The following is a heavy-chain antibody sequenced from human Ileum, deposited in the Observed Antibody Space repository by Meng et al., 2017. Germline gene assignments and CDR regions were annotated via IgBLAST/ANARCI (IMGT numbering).Heavy chain of an antibody. CDR1: GYTFTSYA. Sequence: ASVKVSCKASGYTFTSYAMHWVRQAPGQRLEWMGCINADNGNTKYSQKFQGRVTITRDTSASTAYMELSSLRSEDTAVYYCARDSGIAVAGTEHLYYYGLDVWGQGTTVTVSS. J-gene: IGHJ6*02. CDR2: INADNGNT. CDR3: ARDSGIAVAGTEHLYYYGLDV. D-gene: IGHD6-19*01. V-gene: IGHV1-3*01.